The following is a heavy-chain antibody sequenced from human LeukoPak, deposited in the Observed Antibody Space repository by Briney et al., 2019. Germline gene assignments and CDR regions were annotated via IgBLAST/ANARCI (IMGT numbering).Heavy chain of an antibody. D-gene: IGHD5-12*01. J-gene: IGHJ4*02. CDR1: GFTFSSYA. CDR3: ARELVATLDHCFDY. V-gene: IGHV3-30*04. Sequence: PGRSLRLSCAASGFTFSSYAMHWVRQAPGKGLEWVAVISYDGSNKYYADSVKGRFTISRDNSKNMLYLQMNSLRAEDTAVYYCARELVATLDHCFDYWGQGTLVTVSS. CDR2: ISYDGSNK.